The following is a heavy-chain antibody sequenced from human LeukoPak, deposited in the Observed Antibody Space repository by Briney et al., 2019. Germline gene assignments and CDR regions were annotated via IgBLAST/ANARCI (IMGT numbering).Heavy chain of an antibody. D-gene: IGHD1-26*01. J-gene: IGHJ3*02. CDR2: ISYDGSNK. CDR3: AREWDTPPAAFDI. CDR1: GFTFSSCG. V-gene: IGHV3-30*03. Sequence: PGRSLRLSCAASGFTFSSCGMHWVRQAPGKGLEWVAVISYDGSNKYYADSVKGRFTISRDNSKNTLYLQMNSLRAEDTAVYYCAREWDTPPAAFDIWGQGTMVTVSS.